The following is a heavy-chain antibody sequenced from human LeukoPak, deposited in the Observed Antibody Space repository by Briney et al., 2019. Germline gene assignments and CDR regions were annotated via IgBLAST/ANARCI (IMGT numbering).Heavy chain of an antibody. CDR3: ARHGSGSYHYFDY. Sequence: SETLSLTCTVSGGSISSSSYYWGWIRQPPGKGLEWIGTIYYSGSTYYNPSLKSRATISVDTSKNQFSLRLSSVTAADTAVYYCARHGSGSYHYFDYWGQGTLVTVSS. V-gene: IGHV4-39*01. CDR1: GGSISSSSYY. J-gene: IGHJ4*02. CDR2: IYYSGST. D-gene: IGHD3-10*01.